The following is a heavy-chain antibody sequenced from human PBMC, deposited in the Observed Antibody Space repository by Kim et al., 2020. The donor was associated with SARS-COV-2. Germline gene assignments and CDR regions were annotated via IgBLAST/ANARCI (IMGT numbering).Heavy chain of an antibody. Sequence: GNTKYSQKFQGRVTITRDTSASTAYMDLSSLRSEDTAVYYCARTGAWGDYWGQGTLVTVSS. V-gene: IGHV1-3*01. CDR3: ARTGAWGDY. J-gene: IGHJ4*02. CDR2: GNT. D-gene: IGHD7-27*01.